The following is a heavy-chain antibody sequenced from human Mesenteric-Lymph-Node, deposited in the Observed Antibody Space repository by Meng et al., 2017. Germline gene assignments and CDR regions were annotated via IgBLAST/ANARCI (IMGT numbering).Heavy chain of an antibody. CDR2: IWYDGSNK. V-gene: IGHV3-33*01. CDR1: GFTFSSYG. Sequence: GESLKISCAASGFTFSSYGMHWVRQAPGKGLEWVAVIWYDGSNKYYADSVKGRFTISRDNSKNTLYLQMNSLRAEDTAVYSCARGYCSGSRCYGSVFNIWAQGPM. J-gene: IGHJ3*02. CDR3: ARGYCSGSRCYGSVFNI. D-gene: IGHD2-15*01.